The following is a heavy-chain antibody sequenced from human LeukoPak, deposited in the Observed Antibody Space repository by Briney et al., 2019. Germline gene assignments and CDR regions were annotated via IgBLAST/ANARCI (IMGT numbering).Heavy chain of an antibody. CDR2: IYPGDSDT. D-gene: IGHD6-19*01. Sequence: GESLKIYCKGSGYSFTSYWIDWVRQMPGKGLEWMGIIYPGDSDTRYSPSFQGQVTISADKSISTAYLQWSSLKASDTAMYYCARHGGSSGWPIDYWGQGTLVTVSS. CDR3: ARHGGSSGWPIDY. J-gene: IGHJ4*02. V-gene: IGHV5-51*01. CDR1: GYSFTSYW.